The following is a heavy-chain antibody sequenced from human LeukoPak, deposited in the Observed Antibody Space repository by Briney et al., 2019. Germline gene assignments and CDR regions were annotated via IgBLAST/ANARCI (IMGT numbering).Heavy chain of an antibody. V-gene: IGHV3-23*01. CDR1: AFSFSGTY. CDR2: INKNGDET. J-gene: IGHJ4*02. D-gene: IGHD7-27*01. CDR3: AKDKHNWGSDY. Sequence: HAGGSLRLSCAASAFSFSGTYMSWVRQALGEGPEWVSGINKNGDETYYVDSVKGRFTISRDNSKNMLFLQINSLRAEDTAVYYCAKDKHNWGSDYWGQGTLVTVSS.